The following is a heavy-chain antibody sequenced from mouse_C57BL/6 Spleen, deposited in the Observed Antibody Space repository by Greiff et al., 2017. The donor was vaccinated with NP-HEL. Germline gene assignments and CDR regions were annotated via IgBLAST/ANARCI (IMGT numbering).Heavy chain of an antibody. D-gene: IGHD1-1*01. Sequence: EVQLVESGPGLVKPSQSLSLTCSVTGYSITSGYYWNWIRQFPGNKLEWMGYISYDGSNNYNPSLKNRISITRDTSKNQFFLKLNSVTTEDTATYYCARANYGSSLDYWGQGTTLTVSS. CDR1: GYSITSGYY. CDR3: ARANYGSSLDY. V-gene: IGHV3-6*01. CDR2: ISYDGSN. J-gene: IGHJ2*01.